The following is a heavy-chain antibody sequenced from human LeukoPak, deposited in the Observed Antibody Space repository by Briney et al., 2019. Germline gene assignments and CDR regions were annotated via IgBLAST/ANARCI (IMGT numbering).Heavy chain of an antibody. CDR1: GFSFSDYY. CDR2: ISPSSADI. CDR3: SRDPRRLDY. Sequence: GGSLRLSCVASGFSFSDYYMNWIRQAPGKRLEWVSYISPSSADIQYADSVKGRFTISRDNAKKSLYLQMNSLRAEDTAVYYCSRDPRRLDYWGQGTLVTVSS. J-gene: IGHJ4*02. V-gene: IGHV3-11*04.